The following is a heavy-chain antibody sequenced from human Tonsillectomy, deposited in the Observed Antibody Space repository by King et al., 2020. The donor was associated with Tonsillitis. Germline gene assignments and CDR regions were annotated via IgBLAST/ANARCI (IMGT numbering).Heavy chain of an antibody. CDR3: ARDYPGGGGSYYDY. Sequence: VQLQQAGPGLVKPSQTLSLTCAISGDRVSSNSAAGNWIRQSPSRGLEWLGRTDYRPTWCSVYAVSVKSRITINTDTSKNQFSLQLNSVTPEDTAVYYCARDYPGGGGSYYDYWGQGTLVTVSS. CDR2: TDYRPTWCS. CDR1: GDRVSSNSAA. V-gene: IGHV6-1*01. J-gene: IGHJ4*02. D-gene: IGHD2-21*01.